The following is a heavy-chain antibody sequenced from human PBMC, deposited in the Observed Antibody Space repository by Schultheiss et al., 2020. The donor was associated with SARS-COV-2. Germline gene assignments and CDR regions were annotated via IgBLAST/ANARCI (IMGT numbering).Heavy chain of an antibody. CDR2: IWYYGSNK. J-gene: IGHJ6*02. CDR1: GFTFSSYA. V-gene: IGHV3-33*08. D-gene: IGHD2-2*01. Sequence: GGSLRLSCAASGFTFSSYAMSWVRQAPGKGLEWVAVIWYYGSNKYYADSVKGRFTISRDNSKNTLYLQMNSLRAEDTAVYYCARDLVVPAAIRTGYYYGMDVWGQGTTVTVSS. CDR3: ARDLVVPAAIRTGYYYGMDV.